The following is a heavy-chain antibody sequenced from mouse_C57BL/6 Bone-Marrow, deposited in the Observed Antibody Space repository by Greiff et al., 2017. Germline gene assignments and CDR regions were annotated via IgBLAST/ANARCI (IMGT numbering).Heavy chain of an antibody. CDR2: ICPRSGNT. V-gene: IGHV1-81*01. Sequence: VQLVESGAELARPGASVKLSCKASGYTFTSYGIRWVKQRPGQGLEWIGEICPRSGNTYYNEKFKGKDTLTADKSSSTAYMELRRLTAEDSAVYFCARRNWVDYWGQGTTLTVSS. D-gene: IGHD4-1*01. J-gene: IGHJ2*01. CDR1: GYTFTSYG. CDR3: ARRNWVDY.